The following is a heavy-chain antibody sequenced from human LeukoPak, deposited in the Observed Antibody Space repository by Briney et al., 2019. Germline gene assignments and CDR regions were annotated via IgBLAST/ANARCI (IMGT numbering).Heavy chain of an antibody. Sequence: GGSLRLSCAASGFTFSSYGMHWVRQAPGKGLECVAVISYDGSNKYYADSVKGRFTISRDNSKNTLYLQMNSLRAEDTAVYYCAKPYSSSWENWYFDLWGRGTLVTVSS. CDR3: AKPYSSSWENWYFDL. D-gene: IGHD6-13*01. CDR2: ISYDGSNK. V-gene: IGHV3-30*18. J-gene: IGHJ2*01. CDR1: GFTFSSYG.